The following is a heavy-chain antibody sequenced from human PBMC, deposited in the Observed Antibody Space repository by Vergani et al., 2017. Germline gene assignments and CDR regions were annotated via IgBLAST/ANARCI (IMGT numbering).Heavy chain of an antibody. D-gene: IGHD2/OR15-2a*01. CDR3: ARVILLEDYYYYYYMDV. V-gene: IGHV1-18*04. CDR1: GYTFTSYG. CDR2: ISAYNGNT. Sequence: QVQLVQSGAEVKKPGASVKVSCKASGYTFTSYGISWVRQAPGQGLEWMGWISAYNGNTNYAQKLQGRVTMTTDTSTSTAYMELRSLRSDDTAVYYCARVILLEDYYYYYYMDVWGKGTTVTVSS. J-gene: IGHJ6*03.